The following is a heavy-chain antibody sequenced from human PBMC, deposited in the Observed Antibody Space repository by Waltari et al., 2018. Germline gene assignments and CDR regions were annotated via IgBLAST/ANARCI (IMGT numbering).Heavy chain of an antibody. CDR1: GFPFTNYA. J-gene: IGHJ4*02. D-gene: IGHD2-21*01. Sequence: EVQLLESGGGLVQPGGSLRLSCEASGFPFTNYAMNWVRQAPGKGTEWVSAISGSGESTYYADSVKGRFSISRDNPKNTLYLQMSSLRAEDTAVYYCAKGTNMVITHSYFDCWGQGIL. CDR3: AKGTNMVITHSYFDC. CDR2: ISGSGEST. V-gene: IGHV3-23*01.